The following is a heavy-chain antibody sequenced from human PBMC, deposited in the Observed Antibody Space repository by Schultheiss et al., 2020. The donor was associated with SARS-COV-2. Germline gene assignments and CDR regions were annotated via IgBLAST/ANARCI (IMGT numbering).Heavy chain of an antibody. CDR1: GYGISSGYY. Sequence: SETLSLTCAVSGYGISSGYYWGWIRQPPGKGLEWIGSIYYSGSTNYNPSLKSRVTISVDTSKNQFSLKLSSVTAADTAVYYCARVLRFLEWTLRRSYYYYMDVWGKGTTVTVSS. D-gene: IGHD3-3*01. CDR2: IYYSGST. J-gene: IGHJ6*03. CDR3: ARVLRFLEWTLRRSYYYYMDV. V-gene: IGHV4-38-2*01.